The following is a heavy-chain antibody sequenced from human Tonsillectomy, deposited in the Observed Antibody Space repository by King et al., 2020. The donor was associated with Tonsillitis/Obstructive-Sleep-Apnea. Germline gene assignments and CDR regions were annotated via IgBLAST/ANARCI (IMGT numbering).Heavy chain of an antibody. Sequence: VQLVESGAEVKKPGASVKVSCKTSAYTFTKSGISWARQAPGQGLEWMGWISVYNGNTHYAQKFQGRVTMTIDTSTRTAYMDLRSLRSDDTAVYYCVRDNDYTWFDPGGQGTLVTVSS. J-gene: IGHJ5*02. CDR2: ISVYNGNT. CDR3: VRDNDYTWFDP. V-gene: IGHV1-18*01. CDR1: AYTFTKSG. D-gene: IGHD4-11*01.